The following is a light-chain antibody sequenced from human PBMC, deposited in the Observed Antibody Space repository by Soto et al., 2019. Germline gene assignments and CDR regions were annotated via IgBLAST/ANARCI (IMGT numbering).Light chain of an antibody. Sequence: DIQMTQSPSSLFASVGDIVTITCRASQGIRNYLAWYQQKPGKVPKLLIYAASILQSGVPSRFSGSGSGTDFTLTISSLQPEDVATYYCQKYSSALGFTFGPGTKVDIK. CDR2: AAS. J-gene: IGKJ3*01. CDR1: QGIRNY. CDR3: QKYSSALGFT. V-gene: IGKV1-27*01.